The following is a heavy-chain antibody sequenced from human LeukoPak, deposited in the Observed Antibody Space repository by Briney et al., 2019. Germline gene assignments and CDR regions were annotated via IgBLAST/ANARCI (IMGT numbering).Heavy chain of an antibody. D-gene: IGHD6-19*01. CDR3: ARDYVAVAQLDY. Sequence: GRSLRLSCAASGFTFSSYAMYWVRQAPGKGLEWVAVISYDGSNKYYADSVKGRFTISRDNSKNTLYLQMNSLRAEDTAVYYCARDYVAVAQLDYWGQGTLVTVSS. CDR2: ISYDGSNK. J-gene: IGHJ4*02. CDR1: GFTFSSYA. V-gene: IGHV3-30*04.